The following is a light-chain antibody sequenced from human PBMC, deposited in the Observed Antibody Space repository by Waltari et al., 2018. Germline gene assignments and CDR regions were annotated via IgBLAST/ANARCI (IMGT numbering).Light chain of an antibody. Sequence: DVQMTQSPSTLSASVGDTVTITCRASQSISSWLAWYQQKARKAPKLLIYKASTLESGGQSIISGRGSGTEFTLTISSLQPDDLATYYCQQYNTYYTFGQGTILEIK. V-gene: IGKV1-5*03. CDR1: QSISSW. CDR2: KAS. CDR3: QQYNTYYT. J-gene: IGKJ2*01.